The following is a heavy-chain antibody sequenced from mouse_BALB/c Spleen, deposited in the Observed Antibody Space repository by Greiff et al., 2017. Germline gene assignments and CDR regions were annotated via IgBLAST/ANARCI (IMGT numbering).Heavy chain of an antibody. J-gene: IGHJ3*01. D-gene: IGHD2-3*01. CDR1: GFTFTDYY. CDR2: IRNKANGYTT. CDR3: ARDGYYPFAY. Sequence: EVKLMESGGGLVQPGGSLRLSCATSGFTFTDYYMSWVRQPPGKALEWLGFIRNKANGYTTEYSASVKGRFTISRDNSQSILYLQMNTLRAEDSATYYCARDGYYPFAYWGQGTLVTVSA. V-gene: IGHV7-3*02.